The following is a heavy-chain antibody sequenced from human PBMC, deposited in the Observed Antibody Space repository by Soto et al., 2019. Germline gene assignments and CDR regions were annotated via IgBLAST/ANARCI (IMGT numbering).Heavy chain of an antibody. J-gene: IGHJ6*02. Sequence: GGSLRLSCAASGFTFSSCSMHWVRQATGKGLEWMAVISYVGSNKYYADSVRGRFTFSRDNAKNSLYLQMTSLRDEDTGVYYCTRDGRRGYDMDVWGQGTTVTVSS. CDR1: GFTFSSCS. CDR3: TRDGRRGYDMDV. CDR2: ISYVGSNK. V-gene: IGHV3-30*03. D-gene: IGHD1-26*01.